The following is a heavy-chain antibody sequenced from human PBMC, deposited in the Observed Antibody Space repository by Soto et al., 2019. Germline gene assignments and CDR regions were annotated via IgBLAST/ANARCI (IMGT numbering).Heavy chain of an antibody. J-gene: IGHJ5*01. CDR3: ARGIPGYSSSWYGS. V-gene: IGHV4-34*01. CDR1: GGSFSGHD. Sequence: KPSETLSLTCAVYGGSFSGHDWSWIRQPPGKGLEWIGEINRGGSTNYNPSLKSRTTISVDTSKNQFSLKLTSVTATDTAVYYCARGIPGYSSSWYGSWGQGTLVTVSS. CDR2: INRGGST. D-gene: IGHD6-13*01.